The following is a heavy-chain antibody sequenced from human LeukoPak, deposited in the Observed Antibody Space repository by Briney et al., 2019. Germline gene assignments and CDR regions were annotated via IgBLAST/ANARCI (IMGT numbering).Heavy chain of an antibody. CDR3: AKMGWTAYDYTNY. D-gene: IGHD5-12*01. CDR1: GITFSRYA. Sequence: PGGSLGLSCAASGITFSRYAMSWVRQAPGKGLEWVSVISDSGADTYYTDSVKGRFTISRDSSKNTLYLQMNSLRAEDTAVYYCAKMGWTAYDYTNYWGQGTLVTVSS. V-gene: IGHV3-23*01. J-gene: IGHJ4*02. CDR2: ISDSGADT.